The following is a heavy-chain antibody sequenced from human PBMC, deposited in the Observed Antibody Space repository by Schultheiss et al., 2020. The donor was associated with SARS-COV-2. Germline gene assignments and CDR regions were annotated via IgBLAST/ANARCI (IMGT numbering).Heavy chain of an antibody. CDR2: IKSKTDGGTT. J-gene: IGHJ6*03. Sequence: GGSLRLSCAASGFTFSNAWMSWVRQAPGKGLEWVGRIKSKTDGGTTDYAAPVKGRFTISRDDSKNTLYLQMNSLKTEDTAVYYCTTDFKSAFWSGYYTNYYYYYMDVWGKGTTVTVSS. CDR1: GFTFSNAW. CDR3: TTDFKSAFWSGYYTNYYYYYMDV. V-gene: IGHV3-15*01. D-gene: IGHD3-3*01.